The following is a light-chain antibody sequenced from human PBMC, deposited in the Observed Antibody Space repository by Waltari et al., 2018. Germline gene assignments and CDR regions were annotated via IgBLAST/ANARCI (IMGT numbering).Light chain of an antibody. CDR1: NRDVGGYKY. CDR2: DVS. Sequence: QSALTQPASVSGSPGQSITISCTGPNRDVGGYKYVSWYQQPPGKAPQLMIYDVSYRPSGVSNRFSGSKSGNTASLTISGLQGEDEADYYCSSFTSTSTLVFGGGTKVTVL. J-gene: IGLJ3*02. CDR3: SSFTSTSTLV. V-gene: IGLV2-14*01.